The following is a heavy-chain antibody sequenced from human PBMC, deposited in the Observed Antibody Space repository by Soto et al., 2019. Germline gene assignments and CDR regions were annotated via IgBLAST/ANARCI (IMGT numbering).Heavy chain of an antibody. J-gene: IGHJ2*01. CDR1: GFTVSSNY. CDR2: IYSGGTT. D-gene: IGHD6-19*01. V-gene: IGHV3-53*02. CDR3: ARAGGYFDWYFEL. Sequence: EVQLVETGGGLIQPGGSLRLSCAASGFTVSSNYMSWVRQAPGKGLEWVSVIYSGGTTYYADSVKGRFTISRDNSKNTLYLQMNSLSSEDTAVYYCARAGGYFDWYFELWGRGTLVTVSS.